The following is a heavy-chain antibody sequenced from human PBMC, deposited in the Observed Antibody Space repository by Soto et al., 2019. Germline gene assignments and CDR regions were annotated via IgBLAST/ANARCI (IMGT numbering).Heavy chain of an antibody. CDR2: ISYSGTT. D-gene: IGHD5-18*01. CDR3: ARGRGYSYGLDP. CDR1: GDSISSINNY. V-gene: IGHV4-30-4*01. J-gene: IGHJ5*02. Sequence: QVQLQESGPGLVKPSQTLSLTCTVSGDSISSINNYWSWIRQPPGEGLEWIGFISYSGTTSYSPSLKSRVXXXLYXAKNQFSLSLNFVTAADTAVYYCARGRGYSYGLDPWGQGSLVTVSS.